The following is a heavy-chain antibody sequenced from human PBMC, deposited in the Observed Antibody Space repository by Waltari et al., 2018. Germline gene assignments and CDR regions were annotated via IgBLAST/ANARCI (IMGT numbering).Heavy chain of an antibody. CDR1: GGPISSTTYF. D-gene: IGHD3-10*01. Sequence: QLQLQESGPRLVQPSETLSLTCSVSGGPISSTTYFWGWIRQSPVKGLEWIGSIHDGGTTYYNPSLKSRVTMSLDTSKNHFSLDLSSITAADTAVYYCARVDYFGSGFDYWGQGTLATVSS. CDR2: IHDGGTT. CDR3: ARVDYFGSGFDY. J-gene: IGHJ4*02. V-gene: IGHV4-39*07.